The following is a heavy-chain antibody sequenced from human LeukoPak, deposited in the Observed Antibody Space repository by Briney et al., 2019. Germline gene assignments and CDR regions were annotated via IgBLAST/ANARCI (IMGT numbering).Heavy chain of an antibody. D-gene: IGHD4-11*01. V-gene: IGHV3-23*01. CDR1: GFTFSSYP. J-gene: IGHJ4*02. CDR3: SRGRVTTTTFDY. CDR2: ISSSGGST. Sequence: GGSLRLSCAASGFTFSSYPMSWVRQAPGKGLEWVSLISSSGGSTYYADSVRGRFTISRDKAKSTLYLQMDSLRAEDTALYYCSRGRVTTTTFDYWGQGTMVTVSS.